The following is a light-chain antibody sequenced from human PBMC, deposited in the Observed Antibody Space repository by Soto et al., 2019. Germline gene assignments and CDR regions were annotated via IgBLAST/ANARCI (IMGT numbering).Light chain of an antibody. CDR1: SGHSAYT. CDR3: QTGGTGYVV. CDR2: LNSDGSH. Sequence: QPVLTQSPSASASLGASVKLTCTLSSGHSAYTIAWHQQQPEKGPRYLMNLNSDGSHTKGDGIPDRFSGSSSGAERYLTISSLQSEDEADYYCQTGGTGYVVFGGGTKVTVL. J-gene: IGLJ2*01. V-gene: IGLV4-69*01.